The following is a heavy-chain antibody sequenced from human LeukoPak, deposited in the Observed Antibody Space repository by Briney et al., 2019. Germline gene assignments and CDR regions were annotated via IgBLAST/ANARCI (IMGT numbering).Heavy chain of an antibody. Sequence: GGSLRLSCAASGFTFSSYSMNWVRQAPGKGLEWVSSISSSSSYIYYADSVKGRFTISRDNAKNSLYLQMNSLRAEDTAVYYCARPDTAMVRGYYFDYWGQGTLVTVSS. CDR1: GFTFSSYS. V-gene: IGHV3-21*01. D-gene: IGHD5-18*01. CDR2: ISSSSSYI. J-gene: IGHJ4*02. CDR3: ARPDTAMVRGYYFDY.